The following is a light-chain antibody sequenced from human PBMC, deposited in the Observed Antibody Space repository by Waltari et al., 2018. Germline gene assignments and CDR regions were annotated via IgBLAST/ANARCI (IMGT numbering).Light chain of an antibody. CDR3: QSADSSGTYV. V-gene: IGLV3-25*03. J-gene: IGLJ1*01. CDR1: ALPKQY. Sequence: SYELTQPPSVSVSPGQTARITCSGDALPKQYASWYQQKPGQAPVLVIDKDSERPSGIPERVSGSSSGTTVTLTISGVQAEDEADYYCQSADSSGTYVFGTGTKVTVL. CDR2: KDS.